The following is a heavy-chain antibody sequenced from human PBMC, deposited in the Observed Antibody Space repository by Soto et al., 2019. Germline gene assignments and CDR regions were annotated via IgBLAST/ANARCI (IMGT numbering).Heavy chain of an antibody. D-gene: IGHD3-9*01. CDR3: AASTFQSGVTGYFHLGF. V-gene: IGHV1-69*06. CDR2: IIPLFDSA. J-gene: IGHJ4*02. CDR1: GDTFSNYA. Sequence: SVKVSCKTSGDTFSNYAISWVRQAPGQGLEWMGGIIPLFDSASYAQRSHDRVAITADKFTSTAYMELRSLTSEDTAIYYCAASTFQSGVTGYFHLGFWGQGTLVTVSS.